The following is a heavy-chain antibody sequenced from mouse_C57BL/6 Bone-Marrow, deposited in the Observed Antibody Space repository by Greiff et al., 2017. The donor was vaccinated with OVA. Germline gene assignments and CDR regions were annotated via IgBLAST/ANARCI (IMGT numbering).Heavy chain of an antibody. J-gene: IGHJ3*01. Sequence: QVQLQQSGAELAKPGASVKLSCKASGYTFTSYWMHWVKQRPGQGLEWIGYINPSSGYTKYNQKFKDKATLTADKSSSTAYMQLSSLTYEDSAVYVCARQRGTAQAPFAYWGQGTLVTVSA. CDR1: GYTFTSYW. D-gene: IGHD3-2*02. V-gene: IGHV1-7*01. CDR2: INPSSGYT. CDR3: ARQRGTAQAPFAY.